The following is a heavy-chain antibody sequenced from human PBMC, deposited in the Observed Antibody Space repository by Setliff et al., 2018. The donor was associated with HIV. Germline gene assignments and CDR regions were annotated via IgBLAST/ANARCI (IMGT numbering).Heavy chain of an antibody. Sequence: GGSLRLSCAASGFTFSSYAMTWVRQAPGKGLEWVAVISYDGSNKYYADSVKGRFTISRDNAKNSLYLQMNSLRAEDTAVYYCARDRAMSNYWGQGTQVTVSS. CDR1: GFTFSSYA. J-gene: IGHJ4*02. CDR2: ISYDGSNK. D-gene: IGHD5-18*01. V-gene: IGHV3-30*03. CDR3: ARDRAMSNY.